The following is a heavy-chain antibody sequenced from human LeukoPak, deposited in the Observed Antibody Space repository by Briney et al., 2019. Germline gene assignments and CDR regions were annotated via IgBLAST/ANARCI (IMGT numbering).Heavy chain of an antibody. J-gene: IGHJ3*01. D-gene: IGHD6-25*01. CDR2: TYYTSKWNT. Sequence: SQTLSLTCAISGDXVSTSGVAWNWVRPSPSRGLEWLGRTYYTSKWNTDYAVSVKSRIVVNPDTSMNQFSLQLNSVTSEDTAVYYCARGRASAFDVWGQGTMVTVSS. CDR1: GDXVSTSGVA. V-gene: IGHV6-1*01. CDR3: ARGRASAFDV.